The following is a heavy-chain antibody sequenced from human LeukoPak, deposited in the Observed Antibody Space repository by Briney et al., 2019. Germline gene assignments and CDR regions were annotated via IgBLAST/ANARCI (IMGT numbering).Heavy chain of an antibody. CDR2: IKQDGSEK. D-gene: IGHD6-13*01. Sequence: PGGSLRLSCAASGFTFSSYWMSWVRQAPGKGLEWVANIKQDGSEKYYVDSVKGRFTISRDNAKNSLYLQMNSLRAEDTAVYYCARSYSSSWYSPIVWFDYWGQGTLVTVPS. J-gene: IGHJ4*02. CDR1: GFTFSSYW. V-gene: IGHV3-7*01. CDR3: ARSYSSSWYSPIVWFDY.